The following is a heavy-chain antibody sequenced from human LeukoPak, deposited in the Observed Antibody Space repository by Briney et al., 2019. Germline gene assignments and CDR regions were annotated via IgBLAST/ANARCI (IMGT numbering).Heavy chain of an antibody. CDR2: IYYSGST. Sequence: TSETLSLTCTVSGGSISSYYWSWIRQPPGKGLEWIGYIYYSGSTNYNPSLKSRVTISVDTPKNQFSLKLSSVTAADTAVYYCARIRDYYDSSGYYPSYYFDYWGQGTLVTVSS. D-gene: IGHD3-22*01. V-gene: IGHV4-59*01. CDR1: GGSISSYY. CDR3: ARIRDYYDSSGYYPSYYFDY. J-gene: IGHJ4*02.